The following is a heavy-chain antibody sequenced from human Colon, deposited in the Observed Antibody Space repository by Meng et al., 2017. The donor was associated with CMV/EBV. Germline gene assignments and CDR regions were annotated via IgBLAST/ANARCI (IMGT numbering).Heavy chain of an antibody. CDR3: AKDLSITTAGSPLDY. CDR1: GFTFRNSA. J-gene: IGHJ4*02. D-gene: IGHD6-13*01. CDR2: ISGSAGTT. Sequence: SGFTFRNSAMSLVRQAPGKGLERVSTISGSAGTTYYADSVKGRFTISRDNSKNTLSLQMNSLRAEDTAVYYCAKDLSITTAGSPLDYWGQGTLVTVSS. V-gene: IGHV3-23*01.